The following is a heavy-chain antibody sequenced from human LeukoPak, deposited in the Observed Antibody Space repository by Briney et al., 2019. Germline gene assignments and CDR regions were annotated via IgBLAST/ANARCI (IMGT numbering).Heavy chain of an antibody. CDR3: ARATVSYYYYMDV. CDR2: IYYSGST. J-gene: IGHJ6*03. V-gene: IGHV4-59*01. CDR1: GGSISTYY. D-gene: IGHD4-17*01. Sequence: PSETLSLTCTVSGGSISTYYWSWIRQPPGKGLEWIGYIYYSGSTNYNPSLKSRVTISLDTSKNQFSLKLSSVTAADTAVYYCARATVSYYYYMDVWGKGTTVTISS.